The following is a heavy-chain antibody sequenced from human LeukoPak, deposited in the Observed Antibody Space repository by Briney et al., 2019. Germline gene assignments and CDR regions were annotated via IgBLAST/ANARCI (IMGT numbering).Heavy chain of an antibody. CDR1: GGTFKDYV. V-gene: IGHV1-69*01. J-gene: IGHJ4*02. CDR3: GTGSYLRGFDY. CDR2: IIPVFDQA. D-gene: IGHD3-10*01. Sequence: SVKVSCKASGGTFKDYVITWVRQAPGQGLEWVGGIIPVFDQAKYAQSFQGRVTITADESTTTAYMELSSLKSEDTAVFFCGTGSYLRGFDYWGQRTLITVSS.